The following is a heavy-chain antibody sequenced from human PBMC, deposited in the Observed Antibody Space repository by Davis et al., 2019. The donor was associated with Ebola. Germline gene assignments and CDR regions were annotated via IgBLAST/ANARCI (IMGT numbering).Heavy chain of an antibody. D-gene: IGHD6-19*01. CDR3: AKGILLYSSGWYSR. Sequence: HTGGSLRLSCAASGFTFSSYWMHWVRQAPGKGLVWVSRINSDGSSTSYADSVKGRFTISRDNAKNTLYLQMNSLRAEDSAVYYCAKGILLYSSGWYSRWGQGTLVTVSS. J-gene: IGHJ4*02. CDR2: INSDGSST. CDR1: GFTFSSYW. V-gene: IGHV3-74*01.